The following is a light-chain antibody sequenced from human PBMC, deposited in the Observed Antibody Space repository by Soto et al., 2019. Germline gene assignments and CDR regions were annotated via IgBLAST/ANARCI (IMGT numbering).Light chain of an antibody. CDR1: QSISSW. Sequence: DIQMTQSPSTLSASVGDRVTITFLASQSISSWLAWYQQKPGKAPKLLIYDVSTLDSGVPSRFSGSASGTEFTLTISSLQPEDFATYYCQQSYSTPRKFGQGTKVDIK. V-gene: IGKV1-5*01. J-gene: IGKJ1*01. CDR2: DVS. CDR3: QQSYSTPRK.